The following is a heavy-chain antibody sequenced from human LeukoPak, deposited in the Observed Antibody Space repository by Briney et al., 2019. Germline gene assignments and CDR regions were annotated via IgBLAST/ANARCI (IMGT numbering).Heavy chain of an antibody. CDR2: ISHSGST. CDR3: ARLPYYYGSGSPPFFDY. J-gene: IGHJ4*02. V-gene: IGHV4-31*03. Sequence: PSKTLSLTCIVSGASVSSGDYYWTWIRQHPGEGLEWIGYISHSGSTSYNPSLESRVSISADTSKNQFSLKLSSVTAADTAVYYCARLPYYYGSGSPPFFDYWGQGTLVTVSS. CDR1: GASVSSGDYY. D-gene: IGHD3-10*01.